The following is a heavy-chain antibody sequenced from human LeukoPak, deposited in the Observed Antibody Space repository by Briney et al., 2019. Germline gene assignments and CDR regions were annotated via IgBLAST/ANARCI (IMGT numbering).Heavy chain of an antibody. V-gene: IGHV4-59*01. CDR1: GGSISSYY. D-gene: IGHD5-18*01. J-gene: IGHJ4*02. CDR3: ARGPRGYSYGYLGY. Sequence: SETLSLTCTVSGGSISSYYWSRIRQPPGKGLEWLGYIYYSGSTNYNPSLKSRVTISVDTSKNQFSLKLSSVTAADTAVYYCARGPRGYSYGYLGYRGQGTLVTVSS. CDR2: IYYSGST.